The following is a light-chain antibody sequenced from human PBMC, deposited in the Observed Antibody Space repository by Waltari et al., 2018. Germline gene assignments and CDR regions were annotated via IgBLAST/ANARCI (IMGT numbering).Light chain of an antibody. Sequence: SYELTQPPSVSVSPGQTARITCPGDALTTQYAYWYQQKPGQAPVLVIYKDSERPSGIPERFSGSSSGTTVTLTISGVQAEDEADYYCQSADSSGTYVVFGGGTKLTVL. CDR2: KDS. V-gene: IGLV3-25*02. CDR1: ALTTQY. J-gene: IGLJ2*01. CDR3: QSADSSGTYVV.